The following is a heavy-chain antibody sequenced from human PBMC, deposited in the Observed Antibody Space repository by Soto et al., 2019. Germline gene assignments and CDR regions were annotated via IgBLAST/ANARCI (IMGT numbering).Heavy chain of an antibody. Sequence: QVQLVESGGGLVKPGGSLRLSCAASGFTFSNYYMSWIRQAPGKGLEWVSYISSSGSTIYYADSVKGRFTISRDNAKNSLYLQMNSLRAEDTAVYCCARDQATYYDFWSAYYIYWGQGTLVTVSS. CDR3: ARDQATYYDFWSAYYIY. J-gene: IGHJ4*02. D-gene: IGHD3-3*01. CDR2: ISSSGSTI. V-gene: IGHV3-11*01. CDR1: GFTFSNYY.